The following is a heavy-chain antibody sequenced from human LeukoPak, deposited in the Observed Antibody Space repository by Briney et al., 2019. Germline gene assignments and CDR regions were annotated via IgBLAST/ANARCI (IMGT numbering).Heavy chain of an antibody. Sequence: SETLSLTCTVSGGSISSHYWSWIRQPPGKGLEWIGYIYYSGSTNYNPSLKSRVTISVDTSKNQFSLKLSSVTAADTAVYYCARGSTIFGVVNVNWFDPWGQGTLVTVSS. D-gene: IGHD3-3*01. CDR1: GGSISSHY. V-gene: IGHV4-59*11. J-gene: IGHJ5*02. CDR2: IYYSGST. CDR3: ARGSTIFGVVNVNWFDP.